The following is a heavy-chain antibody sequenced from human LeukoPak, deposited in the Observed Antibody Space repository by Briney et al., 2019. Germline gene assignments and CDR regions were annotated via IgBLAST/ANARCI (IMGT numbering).Heavy chain of an antibody. J-gene: IGHJ4*02. V-gene: IGHV3-30-3*01. CDR3: ARSDSSSWHNFDY. D-gene: IGHD6-13*01. Sequence: GGSLRLSCAASGFAFSSYAMHWVRQAPGKGLEWVAVISYDGSNKYYADSVKGRFTISRDNSKNTLYLQMNSLRAEDTAVYYCARSDSSSWHNFDYWGQGTLVTVSS. CDR2: ISYDGSNK. CDR1: GFAFSSYA.